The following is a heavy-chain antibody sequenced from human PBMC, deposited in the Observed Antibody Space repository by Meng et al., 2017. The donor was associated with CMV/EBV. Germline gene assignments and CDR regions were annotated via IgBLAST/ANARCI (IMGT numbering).Heavy chain of an antibody. CDR2: ISYDGSNK. D-gene: IGHD3/OR15-3a*01. V-gene: IGHV3-30*04. CDR1: GFTFSSYA. J-gene: IGHJ6*02. Sequence: GESLKISCAASGFTFSSYAMHWVRQAPGKGLEWVAVISYDGSNKYYADSVKGRFTISRDNSKNTLYLRMNSLRAEDTAVYYCARDDFDYYGMDVWGQGTTVTVSS. CDR3: ARDDFDYYGMDV.